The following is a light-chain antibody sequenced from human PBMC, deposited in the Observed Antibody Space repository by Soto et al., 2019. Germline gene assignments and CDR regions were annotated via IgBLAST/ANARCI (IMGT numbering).Light chain of an antibody. Sequence: QSALTQPRSVSGSPGQSVTISCTGTSSDVGGYSYVSWYQHHPGKAPKLMIYDVSKRPSGVPDRFSGSKSGNTASLTISGLRAEDEADYYCCSYAGSYTWVFGGGTKLTVL. V-gene: IGLV2-11*01. CDR1: SSDVGGYSY. CDR3: CSYAGSYTWV. CDR2: DVS. J-gene: IGLJ3*02.